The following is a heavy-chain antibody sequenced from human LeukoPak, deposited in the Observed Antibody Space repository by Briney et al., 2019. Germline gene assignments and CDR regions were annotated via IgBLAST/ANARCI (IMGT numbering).Heavy chain of an antibody. J-gene: IGHJ3*02. CDR2: INHSGST. D-gene: IGHD6-19*01. Sequence: PSETLSLTCAVYGGSFSGYYWSWIRQPPGKGLEWIGEINHSGSTNYNPSLKSRVTISVDTSKNQFSLKLSSVTAAYTAVYYCARAGLAGSSGWYGDAFDIWGQGTMVTVSS. CDR1: GGSFSGYY. V-gene: IGHV4-34*01. CDR3: ARAGLAGSSGWYGDAFDI.